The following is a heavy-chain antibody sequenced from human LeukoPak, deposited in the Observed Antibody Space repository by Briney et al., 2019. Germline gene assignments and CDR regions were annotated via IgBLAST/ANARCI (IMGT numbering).Heavy chain of an antibody. CDR3: ARDIDSSGWYYFDY. D-gene: IGHD6-19*01. V-gene: IGHV1-18*01. J-gene: IGHJ4*02. CDR1: GYTFTSYG. Sequence: ASVNVSCTASGYTFTSYGISWVRQAPGQGLEWMGWISAYNGNTNYAQKLQGRVTMTTDTSTSTAYMELRSLRSDDTAVYYCARDIDSSGWYYFDYWGQGTLVTVSS. CDR2: ISAYNGNT.